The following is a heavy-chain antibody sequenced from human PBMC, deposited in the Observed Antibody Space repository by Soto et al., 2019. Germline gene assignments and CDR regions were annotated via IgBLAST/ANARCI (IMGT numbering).Heavy chain of an antibody. CDR2: IYPGDSDT. V-gene: IGHV5-51*01. CDR1: AYSFTKYW. CDR3: ARPSPLSYYYYGMDV. J-gene: IGHJ6*02. Sequence: ESLKISCKGSAYSFTKYWIAWVRQMPGKGLKWMGIIYPGDSDTRYSPSFQGQVTISADKSISTAYLQWSSLKASDTAVYYCARPSPLSYYYYGMDVWGQGTTVTVSS.